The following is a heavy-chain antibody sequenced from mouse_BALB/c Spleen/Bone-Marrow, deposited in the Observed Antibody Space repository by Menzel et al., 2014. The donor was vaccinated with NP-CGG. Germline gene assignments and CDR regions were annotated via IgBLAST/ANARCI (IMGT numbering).Heavy chain of an antibody. CDR3: ARVNPWYFDV. CDR1: GFNIKDTY. CDR2: IDPASGDT. V-gene: IGHV14-3*02. Sequence: VQLQQPGAELVKPGASVKLSCTASGFNIKDTYIHWVIQRPEQGLAWIGRIDPASGDTKFDPKFQGKATITADTSSNTAYLQVTSLTSEDTAVYYCARVNPWYFDVWGAGTTVTVSS. D-gene: IGHD2-2*01. J-gene: IGHJ1*01.